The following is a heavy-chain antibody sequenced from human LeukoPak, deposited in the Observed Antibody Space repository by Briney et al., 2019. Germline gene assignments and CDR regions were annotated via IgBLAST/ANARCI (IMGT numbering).Heavy chain of an antibody. D-gene: IGHD6-19*01. CDR2: INPNSGGT. V-gene: IGHV1-2*02. CDR3: ARSIAVAGPYYYYYMDV. CDR1: GYTFTGYY. Sequence: ASVKVSRKASGYTFTGYYMHWVRQAPGQGLEWMGWINPNSGGTNYAQKFQGRVTMTRDTSISTVYMALSRLRSDDTAVYYCARSIAVAGPYYYYYMDVWGKGTTVTVSS. J-gene: IGHJ6*03.